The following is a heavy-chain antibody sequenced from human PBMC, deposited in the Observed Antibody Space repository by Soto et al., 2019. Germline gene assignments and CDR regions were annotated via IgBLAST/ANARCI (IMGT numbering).Heavy chain of an antibody. CDR3: AYLPCSGGSCYWFSFSGMDV. Sequence: QITLKEPGPTLVKPTQTLTLTCTLSGFSLSSSGVGVAWIRQPPGKALVGLAISYWDDDKRYRPSLESRPTNTKDTSKSQVVLTMTNMDSVDTATYYCAYLPCSGGSCYWFSFSGMDVWGQGTTVTVSS. CDR2: SYWDDDK. J-gene: IGHJ6*02. V-gene: IGHV2-5*02. CDR1: GFSLSSSGVG. D-gene: IGHD2-15*01.